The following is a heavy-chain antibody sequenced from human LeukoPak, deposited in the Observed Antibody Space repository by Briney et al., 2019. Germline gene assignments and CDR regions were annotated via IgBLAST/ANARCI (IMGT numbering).Heavy chain of an antibody. V-gene: IGHV4-39*01. J-gene: IGHJ4*02. CDR3: ARYPYSDSGVWQAFDY. CDR1: GGSISSRSYY. Sequence: PSETLSLTCTVSGGSISSRSYYWGWIRQPPGKGLEWIGSTFYSGITYYNPSLTSRVTISVDTSKNQFSLRLTSVTAADTAVYYCARYPYSDSGVWQAFDYWGQGTLVTVSS. D-gene: IGHD5-12*01. CDR2: TFYSGIT.